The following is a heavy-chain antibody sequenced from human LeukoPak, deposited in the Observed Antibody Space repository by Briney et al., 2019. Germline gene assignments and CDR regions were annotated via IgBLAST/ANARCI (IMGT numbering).Heavy chain of an antibody. V-gene: IGHV3-74*01. Sequence: GGSLRLSCAASGFTFSSYWMHWVRQAPGKGLVWVSRINSDGSSTSYADSVKGRFTISRDNAKNTLYLQMNSLRAEDTAVYYCAKDGMKGIVVVPAALRVDYYYYYYMDVWGKGTTVTVSS. CDR3: AKDGMKGIVVVPAALRVDYYYYYYMDV. CDR2: INSDGSST. J-gene: IGHJ6*03. D-gene: IGHD2-2*01. CDR1: GFTFSSYW.